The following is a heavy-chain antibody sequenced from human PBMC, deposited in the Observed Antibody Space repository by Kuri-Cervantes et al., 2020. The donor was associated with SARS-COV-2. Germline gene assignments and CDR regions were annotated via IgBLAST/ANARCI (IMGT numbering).Heavy chain of an antibody. CDR2: INDDGVST. J-gene: IGHJ4*02. CDR1: GFTFSGYA. D-gene: IGHD2-2*01. Sequence: GESLKISCAASGFTFSGYAMSWVRQAPGKGLEWVSLINDDGVSTYYADSVKGRFTISRDNSKNTLYLQVSSLRAEDTALYYCARGCCSSTSWGSFDYWGQGTLVTVSS. CDR3: ARGCCSSTSWGSFDY. V-gene: IGHV3-23*01.